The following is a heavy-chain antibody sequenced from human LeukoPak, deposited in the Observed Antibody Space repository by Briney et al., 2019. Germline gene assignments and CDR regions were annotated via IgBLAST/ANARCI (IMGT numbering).Heavy chain of an antibody. CDR1: GFTFSSTW. CDR3: ARVQGGGYYDILTGYSYYYYMDV. J-gene: IGHJ6*03. Sequence: GGSLRLSCAPSGFTFSSTWMHWVRQAPGEGLVWVSRINTDGSTTNYADSVKGRFTISRDNAENTLYLQMNSLRAEDTAVYYCARVQGGGYYDILTGYSYYYYMDVWGKGTTVTVSS. D-gene: IGHD3-9*01. CDR2: INTDGSTT. V-gene: IGHV3-74*01.